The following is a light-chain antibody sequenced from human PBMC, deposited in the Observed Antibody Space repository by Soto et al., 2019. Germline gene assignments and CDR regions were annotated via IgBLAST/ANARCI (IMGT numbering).Light chain of an antibody. Sequence: DIQLTQSPSFLSASVGDRVTITCRASQAISSYLAWFQQRPGKAPKVLIYAASTLQSGVPSRFSGSGSGTEFPPTINSLQPEDFATYFCQQLNSYPWTFGQGTKVEIK. V-gene: IGKV1-9*01. J-gene: IGKJ1*01. CDR2: AAS. CDR3: QQLNSYPWT. CDR1: QAISSY.